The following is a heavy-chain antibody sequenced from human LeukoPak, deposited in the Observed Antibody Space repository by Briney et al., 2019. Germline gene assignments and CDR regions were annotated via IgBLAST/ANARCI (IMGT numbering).Heavy chain of an antibody. CDR2: FLAGGLL. J-gene: IGHJ4*02. D-gene: IGHD2-21*01. CDR1: GFNVTTNN. Sequence: GGSLRLSCVGSGFNVTTNNMYWVRQAPGKGLECVSTFLAGGLLDYADSVRDRFTISRDTSKNALYLQMNSLSAEDTAVYYCGRRFCNSCPLDFWGQGTLVTVSS. CDR3: GRRFCNSCPLDF. V-gene: IGHV3-66*04.